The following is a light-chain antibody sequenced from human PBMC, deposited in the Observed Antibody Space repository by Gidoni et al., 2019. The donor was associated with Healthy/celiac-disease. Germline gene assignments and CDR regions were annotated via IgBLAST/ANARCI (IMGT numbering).Light chain of an antibody. CDR1: QGIRTD. J-gene: IGKJ1*01. CDR2: AAS. CDR3: LQHNRYPWT. Sequence: DIQMTQSPSSLSASVGDRVTITCRASQGIRTDLGWYQQKPGKAPKRLIYAASSLQSGVPSRFSGSGSGTEFTLTISSLQPEDFATYYCLQHNRYPWTFGQGTKVEIK. V-gene: IGKV1-17*01.